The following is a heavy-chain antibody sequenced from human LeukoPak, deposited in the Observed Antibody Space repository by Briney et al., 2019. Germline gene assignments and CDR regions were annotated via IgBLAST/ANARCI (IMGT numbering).Heavy chain of an antibody. Sequence: SETLPLTCGVSAFSISSNYYWGWIRQPPGKGLEWIGSIYHSGSTYNNPSLKSRVTISVDTPKNQFSLRVNSVSAADTAVYYCVRDHRAGYWYFDLWGRGTLVTVSS. J-gene: IGHJ2*01. CDR2: IYHSGST. D-gene: IGHD6-13*01. V-gene: IGHV4-38-2*02. CDR3: VRDHRAGYWYFDL. CDR1: AFSISSNYY.